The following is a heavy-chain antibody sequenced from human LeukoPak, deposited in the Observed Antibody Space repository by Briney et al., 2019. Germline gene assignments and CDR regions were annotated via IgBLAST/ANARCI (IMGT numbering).Heavy chain of an antibody. J-gene: IGHJ4*02. Sequence: SETLSLTCAVSGGSISSGGYSWSWIRQPPGKGLEWIGYIYHSGSTYCNPSLKSRVTISVDRSKNQFSLKLSSVTAADTAVYYCARAAMAVFDYWGQGTLVTVSS. V-gene: IGHV4-30-2*01. CDR2: IYHSGST. CDR3: ARAAMAVFDY. D-gene: IGHD5-18*01. CDR1: GGSISSGGYS.